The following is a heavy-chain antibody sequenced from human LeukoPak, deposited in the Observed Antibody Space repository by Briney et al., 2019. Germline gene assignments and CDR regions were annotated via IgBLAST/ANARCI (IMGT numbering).Heavy chain of an antibody. J-gene: IGHJ4*02. D-gene: IGHD3-22*01. V-gene: IGHV3-66*01. CDR1: GFTVSSNY. CDR3: ASSPSGTYYYDSSGYPFDY. CDR2: IYSGGST. Sequence: GGSLRLSCAASGFTVSSNYMSWVRQAPGKGLEWVSVIYSGGSTYYADSVKGRFTISRDNSKNTLYLQMNSLRAEDTAVYYCASSPSGTYYYDSSGYPFDYWGQGTLVTVSS.